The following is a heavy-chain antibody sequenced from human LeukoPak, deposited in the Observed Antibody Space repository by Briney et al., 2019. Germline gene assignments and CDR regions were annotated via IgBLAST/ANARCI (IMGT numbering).Heavy chain of an antibody. CDR3: ARRIHYYYSGAYCFDW. V-gene: IGHV3-7*01. CDR2: IKHDGSEK. Sequence: GGSLRLSCAASGFTFSSHWMSWVRQAPGKGLEWVANIKHDGSEKYCVDSVKGRFTISRDNANNSLYLQMSTLRAEDTAVYYCARRIHYYYSGAYCFDWWGQGTLVTVSS. CDR1: GFTFSSHW. J-gene: IGHJ4*02. D-gene: IGHD3-22*01.